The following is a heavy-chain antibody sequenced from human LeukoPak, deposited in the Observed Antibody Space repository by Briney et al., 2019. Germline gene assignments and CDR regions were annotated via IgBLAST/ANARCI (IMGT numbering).Heavy chain of an antibody. CDR1: GFSFDDYA. J-gene: IGHJ4*02. D-gene: IGHD1-1*01. Sequence: GGSLRLSCAASGFSFDDYAMHWVRQVPGKGLEWVSLIGGDAHSTYYADSVKGRFTISRDNSKNSLYLQMNSLTTEDTALYYCAGQVKGHNYRPFDYWGQGTLVNVSS. CDR2: IGGDAHST. CDR3: AGQVKGHNYRPFDY. V-gene: IGHV3-43*02.